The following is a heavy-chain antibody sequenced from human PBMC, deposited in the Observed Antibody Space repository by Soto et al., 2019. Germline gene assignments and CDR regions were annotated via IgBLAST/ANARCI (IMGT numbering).Heavy chain of an antibody. CDR2: INWNGGST. CDR1: GFTFDDYG. Sequence: GGSLRLSCAASGFTFDDYGMSWVRQAPGKGLEWVSGINWNGGSTGYADSVKGRFTISRDNAKNSLYLQMNSLRAEDTALYYCARDTARAMVRIYYGMDVWGQGTTVTVSS. J-gene: IGHJ6*02. CDR3: ARDTARAMVRIYYGMDV. D-gene: IGHD3-10*01. V-gene: IGHV3-20*04.